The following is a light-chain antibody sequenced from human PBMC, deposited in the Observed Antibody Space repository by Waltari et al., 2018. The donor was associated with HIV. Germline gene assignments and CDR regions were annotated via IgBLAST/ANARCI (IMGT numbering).Light chain of an antibody. Sequence: SPGQSITISCTGTSSDVGIYNLVSWYQQHPGKAPKLMIYEGSKRPSGVSNRFSGSKSGNTASLTISGLQAEDEADYSCCSYAGGSTFVFGGGTKLTVL. CDR3: CSYAGGSTFV. V-gene: IGLV2-23*03. CDR2: EGS. J-gene: IGLJ2*01. CDR1: SSDVGIYNL.